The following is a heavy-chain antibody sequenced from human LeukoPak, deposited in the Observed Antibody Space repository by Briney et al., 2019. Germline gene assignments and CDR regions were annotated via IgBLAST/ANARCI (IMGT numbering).Heavy chain of an antibody. V-gene: IGHV4-59*01. CDR2: IYYSGST. D-gene: IGHD3-3*01. CDR1: GGSISSYY. J-gene: IGHJ6*03. Sequence: PSETLSLTCTVSGGSISSYYWSWIRQPPGKGREWIGYIYYSGSTNYNPSLKSRVTISVDTSKNQFSLKLSSVTAADTAVYYCARALGDFSGRHYYYYYMDVWGKGTTVTVSS. CDR3: ARALGDFSGRHYYYYYMDV.